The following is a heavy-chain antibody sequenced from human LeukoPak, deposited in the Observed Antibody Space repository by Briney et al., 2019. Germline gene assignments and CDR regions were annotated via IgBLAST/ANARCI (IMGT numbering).Heavy chain of an antibody. V-gene: IGHV1-2*04. D-gene: IGHD6-13*01. Sequence: ASVKVSCKASGYTFTGYYMHWVRQAPGQGLEWMGWINPNSGGTNYAQKFQGWVTMTRDTSISTAYMELSRLGSDDTAVYYCARSGSSSWYEEADYGMDVWGQGTTVTVSS. J-gene: IGHJ6*02. CDR2: INPNSGGT. CDR3: ARSGSSSWYEEADYGMDV. CDR1: GYTFTGYY.